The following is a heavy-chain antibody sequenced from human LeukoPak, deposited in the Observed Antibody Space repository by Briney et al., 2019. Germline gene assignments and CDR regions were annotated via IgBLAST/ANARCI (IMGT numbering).Heavy chain of an antibody. V-gene: IGHV3-23*01. J-gene: IGHJ4*02. CDR1: GFTFSSDN. D-gene: IGHD6-13*01. CDR3: AKDREIYSNSWYYFDY. CDR2: ISGSGSIT. Sequence: GGSLRLSCEASGFTFSSDNMNWVRQAPGEGLEWVSGISGSGSITYFADSVKGRFTISRDNSKNTLYLQLNSLRAEDTAVYHCAKDREIYSNSWYYFDYWGQGTLVTVSS.